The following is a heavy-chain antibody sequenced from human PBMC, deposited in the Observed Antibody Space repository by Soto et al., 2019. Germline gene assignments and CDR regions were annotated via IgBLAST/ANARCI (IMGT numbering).Heavy chain of an antibody. Sequence: QVQLQESGPGLVKPSGTLSLTCAVSGGSISSTNWWSWVRQPPGKGLEWIGEIYHSGSTNYNPSLTGRVTISVDKAKHPFSLKLSSVTAADTAGYYCARGVPAAMSFAYWGQGTLVTVSS. CDR2: IYHSGST. CDR3: ARGVPAAMSFAY. J-gene: IGHJ4*02. V-gene: IGHV4-4*02. D-gene: IGHD2-2*01. CDR1: GGSISSTNW.